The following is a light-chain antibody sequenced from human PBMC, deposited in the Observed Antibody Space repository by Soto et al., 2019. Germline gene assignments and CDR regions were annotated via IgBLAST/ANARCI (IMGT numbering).Light chain of an antibody. CDR1: HDINNF. Sequence: EIRLTQSPSSLSASVGDRVTIACRASHDINNFLAWFQQKPGKVPELLMYAACSLKSGFPSRFSGSGSGTDFTLTLDGLQPEDFETYFCQNYNSVPYTFGPGTKLEIK. CDR3: QNYNSVPYT. CDR2: AAC. J-gene: IGKJ2*01. V-gene: IGKV1-27*01.